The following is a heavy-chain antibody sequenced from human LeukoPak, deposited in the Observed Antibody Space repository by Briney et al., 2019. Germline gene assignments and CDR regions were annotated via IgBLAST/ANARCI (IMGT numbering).Heavy chain of an antibody. CDR2: IRSKAYGGTV. D-gene: IGHD3-22*01. CDR3: TRVYYYDSSSEVYFDY. J-gene: IGHJ4*02. Sequence: GGSLRLSCPASGFIFVEYAMSWLRQAPGQGLEWVGFIRSKAYGGTVEYAASVQDRLTISRDDSKSIVYLQMNSLKTEDTAVYSCTRVYYYDSSSEVYFDYWGQGTLVTVSS. V-gene: IGHV3-49*03. CDR1: GFIFVEYA.